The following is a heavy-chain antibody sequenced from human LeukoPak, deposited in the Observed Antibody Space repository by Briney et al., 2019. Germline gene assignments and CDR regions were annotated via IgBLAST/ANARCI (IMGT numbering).Heavy chain of an antibody. D-gene: IGHD4-17*01. CDR3: ARGRRGDYALDY. J-gene: IGHJ4*02. CDR1: GFPFSSYI. Sequence: GGSLRLSCAASGFPFSSYIMTWVRQAPGKGLDWVSSISSTSSHIYYADSVKGRFTISRDNAKNSLYLQMNSLRAEDTAVYYCARGRRGDYALDYWGQGTLVTVSS. V-gene: IGHV3-21*01. CDR2: ISSTSSHI.